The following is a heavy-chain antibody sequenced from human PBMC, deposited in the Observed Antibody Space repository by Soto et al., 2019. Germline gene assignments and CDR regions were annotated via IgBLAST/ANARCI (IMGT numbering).Heavy chain of an antibody. D-gene: IGHD2-15*01. V-gene: IGHV1-46*01. J-gene: IGHJ6*02. Sequence: SLKVSCNASGYSFTSYGISCGRQTPRQGREWMGWINPSGGSTSYAQKFQGRVTMTRDTSTSTVYMELSSLRSEDTAVYYCARVYCSGGSCHLEKYYYYYGMDVWGQGTTVTVSS. CDR2: INPSGGST. CDR3: ARVYCSGGSCHLEKYYYYYGMDV. CDR1: GYSFTSYG.